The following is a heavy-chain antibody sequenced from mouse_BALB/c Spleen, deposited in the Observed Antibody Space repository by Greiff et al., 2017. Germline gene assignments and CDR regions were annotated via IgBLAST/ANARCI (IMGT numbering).Heavy chain of an antibody. CDR3: AVYDYDEAWFAY. CDR2: INPSNGRT. Sequence: QVQLQQPGAELVKPGASVKLSCKASGYTFTSYWMHWVKQRPGQGLEWIGEINPSNGRTNYNEKFKGKATFTVDTSSSTAYMQFNSLTSEDSAVYYCAVYDYDEAWFAYWGQGTLVTVSA. V-gene: IGHV1S81*02. D-gene: IGHD2-4*01. J-gene: IGHJ3*01. CDR1: GYTFTSYW.